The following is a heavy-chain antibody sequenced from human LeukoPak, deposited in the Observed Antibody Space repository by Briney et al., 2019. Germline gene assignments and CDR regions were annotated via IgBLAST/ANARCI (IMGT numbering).Heavy chain of an antibody. Sequence: GGSLRLSCAASGFTFSNYAMSWVRQAPGKGLEWVSTISNSDDNTYYAESMKGRFTISRDNSKNTLYLQMNSLTAEDMAIYYCAKATGNLGNWGQGTLVTVSS. D-gene: IGHD1-1*01. CDR3: AKATGNLGN. CDR1: GFTFSNYA. V-gene: IGHV3-23*01. J-gene: IGHJ4*02. CDR2: ISNSDDNT.